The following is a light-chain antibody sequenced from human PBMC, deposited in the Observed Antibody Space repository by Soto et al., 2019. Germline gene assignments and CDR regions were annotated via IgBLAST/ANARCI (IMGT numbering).Light chain of an antibody. Sequence: DIQMTQSPSSLSASVGDRVTVTCRASQNIARYLSWYQQKPGKAPKLLIYSASSLQTGVPSRFSGHESGTDFTPTISGLQPENFATYCWQQRFSAPRTFGQRKKLEIQ. CDR3: QQRFSAPRT. CDR2: SAS. V-gene: IGKV1-39*01. CDR1: QNIARY. J-gene: IGKJ2*01.